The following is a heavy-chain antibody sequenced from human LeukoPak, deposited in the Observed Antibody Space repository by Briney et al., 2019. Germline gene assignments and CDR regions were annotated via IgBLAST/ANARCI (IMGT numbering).Heavy chain of an antibody. J-gene: IGHJ5*02. CDR2: ISSGSSFI. Sequence: PGGSLRLSCAASGFNFGSYAMNWVRQAPGKGLEWVSSISSGSSFIYYADSVKGRFTISRDNAKNSLYLQMNSLRAEDTAIYYCARDQGGERWIDPWGQGTLVTVSS. CDR3: ARDQGGERWIDP. D-gene: IGHD3-16*01. CDR1: GFNFGSYA. V-gene: IGHV3-21*01.